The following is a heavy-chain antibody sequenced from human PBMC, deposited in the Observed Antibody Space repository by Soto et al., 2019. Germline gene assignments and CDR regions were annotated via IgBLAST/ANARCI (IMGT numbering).Heavy chain of an antibody. Sequence: LSLSCSASGFIFRSYAMHWVRQAPGKGLEHVSVISSDGADTYYVDSVKGRFTISRDNSKNTVYLQMTRLRSEDTAVYYCVKAGYNVYDSGSDIWGQGTKVTVS. V-gene: IGHV3-64D*06. CDR3: VKAGYNVYDSGSDI. D-gene: IGHD5-12*01. CDR2: ISSDGADT. J-gene: IGHJ3*02. CDR1: GFIFRSYA.